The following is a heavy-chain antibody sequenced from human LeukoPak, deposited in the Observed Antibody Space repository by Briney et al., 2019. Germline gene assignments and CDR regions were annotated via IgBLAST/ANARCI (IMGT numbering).Heavy chain of an antibody. CDR1: GFTFSSYS. V-gene: IGHV3-48*04. CDR3: ASVSGSYTSSGDY. D-gene: IGHD1-26*01. J-gene: IGHJ4*02. CDR2: ISSSSSTI. Sequence: GSLRLSCAASGFTFSSYSMNWVRQAPGKGLEWVSYISSSSSTIYYADSVKGRFTISRDNAKNPLYLQMNSPRAEDTAVYYCASVSGSYTSSGDYWGQGTLVTVSS.